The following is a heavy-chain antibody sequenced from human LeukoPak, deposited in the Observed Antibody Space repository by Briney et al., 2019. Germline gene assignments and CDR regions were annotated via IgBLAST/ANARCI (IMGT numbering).Heavy chain of an antibody. J-gene: IGHJ5*02. V-gene: IGHV3-74*01. Sequence: PGGSLRLSCAASRFTFSSYAMHWVRQAPGKGLVWVSRINSDGSSTSYADSVKGRFTISRDNAKNTLYLQMNSLRAEDTAVYYCARGGGDCSSTSCYHQDNWFDPWGQGTLVTVSS. D-gene: IGHD2-2*01. CDR2: INSDGSST. CDR3: ARGGGDCSSTSCYHQDNWFDP. CDR1: RFTFSSYA.